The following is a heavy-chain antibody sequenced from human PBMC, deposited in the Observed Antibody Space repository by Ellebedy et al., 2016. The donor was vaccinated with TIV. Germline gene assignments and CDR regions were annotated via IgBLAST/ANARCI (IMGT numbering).Heavy chain of an antibody. J-gene: IGHJ6*03. V-gene: IGHV4-39*07. CDR2: IYYSGST. CDR3: AREHLRDYYYYYMDV. Sequence: SETLSLTXTVSGGSISSYYWGWIRQPPGKGLEWIGSIYYSGSTYYNPSLKSRVTISVDTSKNQFSLKLSSVTAADTAVYYCAREHLRDYYYYYMDVWGKGTTVTVSS. CDR1: GGSISSYY.